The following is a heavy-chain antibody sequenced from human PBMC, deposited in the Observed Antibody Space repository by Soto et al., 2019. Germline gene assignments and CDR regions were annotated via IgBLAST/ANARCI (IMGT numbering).Heavy chain of an antibody. V-gene: IGHV1-8*01. J-gene: IGHJ6*02. D-gene: IGHD1-20*01. CDR1: GYTFTSYD. CDR3: AREKVYLMGV. Sequence: QVQLVQSGAEVKKPGASVKVSCKASGYTFTSYDINWVRQATGQGLEWMGWMNPNSGNTGYAKKFQGIVTMTRNTSISTAYMELSSLRSADTAVSYCAREKVYLMGVWGQGTTVTVSS. CDR2: MNPNSGNT.